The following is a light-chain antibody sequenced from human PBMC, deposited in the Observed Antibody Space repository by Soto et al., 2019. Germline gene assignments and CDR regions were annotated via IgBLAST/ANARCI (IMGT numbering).Light chain of an antibody. J-gene: IGLJ2*01. CDR2: EVT. CDR1: SSDIGAYDY. V-gene: IGLV2-14*01. CDR3: GSYASATLI. Sequence: QSVLTQPASVSGSPGQSITISCTGTSSDIGAYDYVSWFQQYPGKAPTLLIYEVTFRPSGASSRFSGSKSGNTASLTISGLQTEDGADYYCGSYASATLIFGGGTKVTVL.